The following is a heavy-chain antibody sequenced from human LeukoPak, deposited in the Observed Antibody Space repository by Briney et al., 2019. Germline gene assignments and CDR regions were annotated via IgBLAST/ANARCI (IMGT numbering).Heavy chain of an antibody. V-gene: IGHV3-23*01. J-gene: IGHJ4*02. CDR2: ISGSGGST. CDR1: GFTFSSYA. D-gene: IGHD3-3*01. CDR3: ARVDFWSGTGYYFDY. Sequence: PGGSLRLSCAASGFTFSSYAMSWVRQAPGKGLEWVSAISGSGGSTYYADSVKGRFTISRDNSKNTLYLQMNSLRAEDTAVYYCARVDFWSGTGYYFDYWGQGTLVTVSS.